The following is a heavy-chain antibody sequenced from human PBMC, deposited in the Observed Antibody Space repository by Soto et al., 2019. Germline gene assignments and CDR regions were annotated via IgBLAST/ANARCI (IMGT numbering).Heavy chain of an antibody. CDR1: GFTFSAYS. D-gene: IGHD3-3*01. V-gene: IGHV3-21*02. Sequence: VQLVESGGGLVKPGGSLKLSCAASGFTFSAYSMSWVRQAPGKGLEWVSSISGSSKYIMYADSVKGRFTISRDNDKNSLYLQMNSLRAEDTAVYFCTRDKESLLSPWFDPWGQGTLVTVSS. J-gene: IGHJ5*02. CDR2: ISGSSKYI. CDR3: TRDKESLLSPWFDP.